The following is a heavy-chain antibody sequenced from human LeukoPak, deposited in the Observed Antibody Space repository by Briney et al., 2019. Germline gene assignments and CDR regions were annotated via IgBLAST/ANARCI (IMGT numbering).Heavy chain of an antibody. D-gene: IGHD2-2*01. V-gene: IGHV3-74*01. CDR1: GFTLSTYW. J-gene: IGHJ4*02. CDR3: ARDLCSTTSCLDY. Sequence: GGSLRLSCVASGFTLSTYWMHWVRQAPGRGLVWVSRINPDGTITSYADSVKGRFTISRDNAKNTLYLQMNSLRAEDTAVYYCARDLCSTTSCLDYRGQGTLVTVSS. CDR2: INPDGTIT.